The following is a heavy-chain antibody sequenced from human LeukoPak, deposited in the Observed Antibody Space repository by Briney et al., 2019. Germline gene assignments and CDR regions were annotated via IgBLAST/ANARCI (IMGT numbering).Heavy chain of an antibody. D-gene: IGHD2-21*01. CDR3: ARGGLYCGGDCFDY. V-gene: IGHV3-48*01. CDR1: GFIFSSYS. J-gene: IGHJ4*02. Sequence: GGSLRLSCAASGFIFSSYSMNWVRQAPGKGLEWVSYISSSSSTIYYADSVKGRFTISRDNAKNSLYLQMNSLRAEDTAVYYCARGGLYCGGDCFDYWGQGTLVTVSS. CDR2: ISSSSSTI.